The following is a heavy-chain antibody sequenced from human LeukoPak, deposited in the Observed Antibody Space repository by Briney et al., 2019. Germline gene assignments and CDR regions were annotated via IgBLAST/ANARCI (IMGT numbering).Heavy chain of an antibody. D-gene: IGHD2-15*01. V-gene: IGHV3-30*02. CDR2: IRYDGNNK. Sequence: PGGSLRLSCAASEFTFRNYDMHWVRQAPGKGLEWVAFIRYDGNNKYYADSVKGRFTISRDNSKNTLYLQMNSLRAEDTAVYYCARHDCSGGSCSFDYWGQGTLVTVSS. CDR1: EFTFRNYD. J-gene: IGHJ4*02. CDR3: ARHDCSGGSCSFDY.